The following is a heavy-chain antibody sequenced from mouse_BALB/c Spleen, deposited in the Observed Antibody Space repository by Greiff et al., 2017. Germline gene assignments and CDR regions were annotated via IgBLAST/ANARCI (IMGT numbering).Heavy chain of an antibody. CDR3: ARHRAMDY. J-gene: IGHJ4*01. Sequence: DVMLVESGGGLVKPGGSLKLSCAASGFAFSSYDMSWVRQTPEKRLEWVAYISSGGGSTYYPDTVKGRFTISRDNAKNTLYLQMSSLKSEDTAMYYCARHRAMDYWGQGTSVTVSS. V-gene: IGHV5-12-1*01. CDR2: ISSGGGST. CDR1: GFAFSSYD.